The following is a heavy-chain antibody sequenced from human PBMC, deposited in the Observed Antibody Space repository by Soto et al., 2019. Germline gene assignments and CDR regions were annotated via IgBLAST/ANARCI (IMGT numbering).Heavy chain of an antibody. V-gene: IGHV4-59*01. CDR1: GSSMTTYY. J-gene: IGHJ5*02. Sequence: PSETLSLTCSVSGSSMTTYYWHWIRQAPGKGLEWIGFIYNRGRGSTGSKPSLNSRVTFSIETSKNQFYLKLDSMTAADTAVYYCARVPGPWGQGTLVTVSS. CDR2: IYNRGRGST. CDR3: ARVPGP.